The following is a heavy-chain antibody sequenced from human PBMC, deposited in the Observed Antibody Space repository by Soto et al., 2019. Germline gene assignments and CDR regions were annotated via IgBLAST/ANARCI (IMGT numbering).Heavy chain of an antibody. CDR3: ASPSIDSWDAFDI. D-gene: IGHD6-6*01. V-gene: IGHV1-18*01. CDR1: GYTFTSYG. CDR2: ISAYNGNT. Sequence: ASVKVSCKASGYTFTSYGISWVRQAPGQGLEWMGWISAYNGNTNYSQRFQGRVTITRDTSASTAYMELSSLRSEDTAVYYCASPSIDSWDAFDIWGQGTMVTVSS. J-gene: IGHJ3*02.